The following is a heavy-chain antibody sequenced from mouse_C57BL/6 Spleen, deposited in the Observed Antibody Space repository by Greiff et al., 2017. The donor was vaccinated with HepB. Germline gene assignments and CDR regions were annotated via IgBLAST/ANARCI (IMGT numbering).Heavy chain of an antibody. V-gene: IGHV1-15*01. Sequence: VQLVESGAELVRPGASVTLSCKASGYTFTDYEMHWVKQTPVHGLEWIGAIDPETGGTAYNQKFKGKAILTADKSSSTAYMELRSLTSEDSAVYYCTRLKLGQTWFAYWGQGTLVTVSA. CDR3: TRLKLGQTWFAY. CDR1: GYTFTDYE. CDR2: IDPETGGT. D-gene: IGHD4-1*01. J-gene: IGHJ3*01.